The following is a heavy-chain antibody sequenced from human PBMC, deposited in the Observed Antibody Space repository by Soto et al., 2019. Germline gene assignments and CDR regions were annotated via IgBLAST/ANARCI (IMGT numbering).Heavy chain of an antibody. D-gene: IGHD6-6*01. CDR3: ARADMGSSYFRHYYYYFGMDV. Sequence: SVKVSCKASGRTFSSYAISWVRQAPGQGLEWMGGIIPIFGTANYAQKFQGRVTITADESTSTAYMELSSLRSEDTAVYYCARADMGSSYFRHYYYYFGMDVWGQGTTVTVSS. V-gene: IGHV1-69*13. CDR2: IIPIFGTA. CDR1: GRTFSSYA. J-gene: IGHJ6*02.